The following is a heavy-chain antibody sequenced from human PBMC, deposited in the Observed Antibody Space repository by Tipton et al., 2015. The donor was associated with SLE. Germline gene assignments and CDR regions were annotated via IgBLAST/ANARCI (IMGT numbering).Heavy chain of an antibody. CDR3: ARDGGVGDYGDDLAEFFQH. J-gene: IGHJ1*01. Sequence: TLSLTCTVSGGSISSSSFYLAWIRQAPGKGLEWIGSEWLDMFSSGSTSYNPSLKSRVTISVDTSKNQFSLRLSSVTAADTAVYYCARDGGVGDYGDDLAEFFQHWGQGTLVAVSS. D-gene: IGHD4-17*01. CDR2: EWLDMFSSGST. V-gene: IGHV4-39*07. CDR1: GGSISSSSFY.